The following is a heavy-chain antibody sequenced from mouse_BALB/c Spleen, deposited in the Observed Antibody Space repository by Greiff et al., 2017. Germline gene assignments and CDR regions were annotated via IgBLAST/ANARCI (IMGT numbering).Heavy chain of an antibody. CDR1: GFTFSNYW. CDR2: IRLKSNNYAT. Sequence: DVKVEESGGGLVQPGGSMKLSCVASGFTFSNYWMNWVRQSPEKGLEWVAEIRLKSNNYATHYAESVKGRFTISRDDSKSSVYLQMNNLRAEDTGIYYCTRREVRRDYYAMDYWGQGTSVTVSS. J-gene: IGHJ4*01. V-gene: IGHV6-6*02. CDR3: TRREVRRDYYAMDY. D-gene: IGHD2-14*01.